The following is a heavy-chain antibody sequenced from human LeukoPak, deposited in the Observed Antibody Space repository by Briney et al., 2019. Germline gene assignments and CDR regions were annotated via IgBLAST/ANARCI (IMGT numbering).Heavy chain of an antibody. CDR1: GYTFTNYG. J-gene: IGHJ4*02. D-gene: IGHD5-24*01. CDR2: ISAYNGNT. Sequence: ASVKVPCKTSGYTFTNYGINWVRQAPGQGLEWMGWISAYNGNTNYAQRFQGRVTMTTDTSTSTAYMDLRSLRSDDTAVYYCARDPRTEDGYNLRGFDYWGQGTLVTVSS. CDR3: ARDPRTEDGYNLRGFDY. V-gene: IGHV1-18*01.